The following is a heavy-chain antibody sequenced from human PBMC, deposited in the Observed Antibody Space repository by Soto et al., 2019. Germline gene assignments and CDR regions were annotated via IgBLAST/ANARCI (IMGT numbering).Heavy chain of an antibody. V-gene: IGHV1-2*04. J-gene: IGHJ5*02. Sequence: ASVNVSCKASGYTFTGYYMHWVRQAPGQGLEWMGWINPNSGGTNYAQKFQGWVTMTRDTSISTAYMELSRLRSDDTAVYYCARDPTGDRLYNWFDPWGQGTLVTVSS. CDR3: ARDPTGDRLYNWFDP. D-gene: IGHD7-27*01. CDR2: INPNSGGT. CDR1: GYTFTGYY.